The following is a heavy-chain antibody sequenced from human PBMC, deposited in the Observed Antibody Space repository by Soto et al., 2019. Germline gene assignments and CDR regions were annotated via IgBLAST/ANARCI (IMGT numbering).Heavy chain of an antibody. J-gene: IGHJ5*02. CDR1: GYTFTSYG. CDR3: ARGDYDSSGRLFWFDP. V-gene: IGHV1-18*01. D-gene: IGHD3-22*01. Sequence: ASVKVSCKASGYTFTSYGISWMRQAPGQGLERMGWISAYNGNTNYAQKLQGRVTMTTDTSTSTAYMELRSLRSDDTAVYYCARGDYDSSGRLFWFDPWGQGTLVTVSS. CDR2: ISAYNGNT.